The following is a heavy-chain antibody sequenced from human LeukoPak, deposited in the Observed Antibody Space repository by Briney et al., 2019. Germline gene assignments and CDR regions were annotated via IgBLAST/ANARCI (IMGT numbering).Heavy chain of an antibody. CDR2: IRGSSGIT. Sequence: EGSLRLSCAASGFTFSNYAMSWVRQAPGKGLEWVSSIRGSSGITYYADSVKGRFTISRDNSKNTLFLQINSLRAEDTAVYYCAKDPYYYDTSGYIGDYWGQGTLVTV. D-gene: IGHD3-22*01. V-gene: IGHV3-23*01. CDR3: AKDPYYYDTSGYIGDY. J-gene: IGHJ4*02. CDR1: GFTFSNYA.